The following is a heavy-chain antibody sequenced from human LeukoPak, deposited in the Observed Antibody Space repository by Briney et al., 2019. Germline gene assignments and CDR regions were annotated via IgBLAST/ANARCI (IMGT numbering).Heavy chain of an antibody. CDR1: GYTFTGFY. Sequence: ASVKVSCKASGYTFTGFYIHWVRQAPGQGLEWMGWLNCNSGGTNYAQKFQGRVTMTRDTSISTAYLELNRLTSDDTAIYYCARDWFVDSGDDPFPFDYWGQRTLVSVSS. V-gene: IGHV1-2*02. D-gene: IGHD5-12*01. J-gene: IGHJ4*02. CDR2: LNCNSGGT. CDR3: ARDWFVDSGDDPFPFDY.